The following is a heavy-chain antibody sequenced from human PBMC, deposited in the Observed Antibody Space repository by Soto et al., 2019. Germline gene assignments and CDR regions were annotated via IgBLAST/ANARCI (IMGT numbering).Heavy chain of an antibody. V-gene: IGHV3-48*03. CDR1: GFTFSNYE. CDR2: ISSTASHI. CDR3: ARENYDISGYFLDY. J-gene: IGHJ4*02. D-gene: IGHD3-22*01. Sequence: EVQLVESGGCLVQPGGSLRLSCAASGFTFSNYEMSWVRQAPGKGLEWISYISSTASHIYYADSVKGRVTISRDNAKNSLYLQMNSLRVEDTAVYYCARENYDISGYFLDYWGQGSLVTVSS.